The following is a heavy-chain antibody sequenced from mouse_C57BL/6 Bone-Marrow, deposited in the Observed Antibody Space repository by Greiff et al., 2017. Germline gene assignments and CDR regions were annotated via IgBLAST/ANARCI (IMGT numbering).Heavy chain of an antibody. CDR3: VRGGAPYYIRAWFAY. Sequence: EVKVVESGGGLVQPKGSLKLSCAASGFTFNTYAMHWVRQAPGKGLEWVARIRSKSSNYATYYADSVKDRFTISRDDSQSMLYLQMNNLKTEETAMYYCVRGGAPYYIRAWFAYWGQGTLVTVSA. CDR1: GFTFNTYA. CDR2: IRSKSSNYAT. V-gene: IGHV10-3*01. D-gene: IGHD2-12*01. J-gene: IGHJ3*01.